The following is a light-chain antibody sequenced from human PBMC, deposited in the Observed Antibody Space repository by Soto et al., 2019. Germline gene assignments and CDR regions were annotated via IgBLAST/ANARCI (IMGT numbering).Light chain of an antibody. CDR1: SSDVGGYNY. J-gene: IGLJ1*01. V-gene: IGLV2-14*01. CDR2: GVS. Sequence: QSVLTQPASVSGSPGQSITSSCTGTSSDVGGYNYVSWYQQHPGKAPKLMISGVSNRPSGVSNRFSGSKSGNTASLTISGLQTEDEDDYYCISYTTSVTYVFGTGNKVTVL. CDR3: ISYTTSVTYV.